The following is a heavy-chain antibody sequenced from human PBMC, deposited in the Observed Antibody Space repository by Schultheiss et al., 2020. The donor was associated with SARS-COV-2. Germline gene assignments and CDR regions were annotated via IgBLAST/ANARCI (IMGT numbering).Heavy chain of an antibody. V-gene: IGHV4-34*01. CDR3: ASHPAGRRRHGRPGYYSYGMDV. Sequence: SETLSLTCAVYGGSFSSYYWSWIRQPPGKGLEWIGEINHSGSTNYNPSLKSRVTISVDTSKNQFSLKLSSVTAADTAVYYCASHPAGRRRHGRPGYYSYGMDVWGQGTTVTVSS. CDR1: GGSFSSYY. J-gene: IGHJ6*02. D-gene: IGHD6-13*01. CDR2: INHSGST.